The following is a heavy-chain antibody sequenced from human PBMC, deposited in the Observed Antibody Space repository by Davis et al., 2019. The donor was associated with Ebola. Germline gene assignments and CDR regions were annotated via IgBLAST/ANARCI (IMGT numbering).Heavy chain of an antibody. V-gene: IGHV1-69*13. CDR1: GGTFSSYA. D-gene: IGHD4-11*01. J-gene: IGHJ6*02. CDR3: ARGPFDYSNYVYYYYGMDV. Sequence: AASVKVSCKASGGTFSSYAISWARQAPGQGLEWMGGIIPIFGTANYAQKFQGRVTITADESTSTAYMELSSLRSEDTAVYYCARGPFDYSNYVYYYYGMDVWGQGTTVTVSS. CDR2: IIPIFGTA.